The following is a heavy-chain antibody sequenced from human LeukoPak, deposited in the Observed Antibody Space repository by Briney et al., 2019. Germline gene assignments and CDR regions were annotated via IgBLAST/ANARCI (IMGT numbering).Heavy chain of an antibody. Sequence: SETLSLTCAVYGGSFSGYYWSWIRQPPGKGLEWIGSIYYSGSTYYNPSLKSRVTISVDTSKNQFSLKLSSVTAADTAVYYCARHTPRYNWNDEVADYWGQGTLVTVSS. D-gene: IGHD1-1*01. CDR3: ARHTPRYNWNDEVADY. CDR1: GGSFSGYY. J-gene: IGHJ4*02. CDR2: IYYSGST. V-gene: IGHV4-34*01.